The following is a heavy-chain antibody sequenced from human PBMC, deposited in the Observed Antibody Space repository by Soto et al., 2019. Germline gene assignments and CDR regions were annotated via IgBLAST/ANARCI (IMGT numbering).Heavy chain of an antibody. CDR3: ARAHITGPVDP. CDR2: IFHSGTT. CDR1: GGSVSSGSYY. V-gene: IGHV4-61*01. D-gene: IGHD2-8*02. Sequence: QVQLQESGPGLVKASETLSLTCTVSGGSVSSGSYYWSWIRQPPGKGLEWIGNIFHSGTTNYNASLKSRVSISVDTPTNQFSLKLRSVTAADTAVYYCARAHITGPVDPWGQGNLVTVSS. J-gene: IGHJ5*02.